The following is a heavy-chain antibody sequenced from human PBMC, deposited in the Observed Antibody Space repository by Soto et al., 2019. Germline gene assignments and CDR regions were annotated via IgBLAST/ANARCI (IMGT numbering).Heavy chain of an antibody. CDR2: IYHSGST. V-gene: IGHV4-30-2*01. J-gene: IGHJ5*02. CDR1: GGSISSGGYS. D-gene: IGHD3-10*01. CDR3: ARLGPYGSESYSFRYNWFEP. Sequence: TSETLSLTCAVSGGSISSGGYSWSWIRQPPGKGLEWIGYIYHSGSTYYNPSLKSRVTISVDRSKNQFSLKLSSVTAADTAMYYCARLGPYGSESYSFRYNWFEPWGQGTLVTVSS.